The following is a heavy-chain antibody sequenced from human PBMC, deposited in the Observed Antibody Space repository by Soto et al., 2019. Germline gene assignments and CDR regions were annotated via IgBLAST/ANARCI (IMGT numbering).Heavy chain of an antibody. CDR2: IYSTGTT. Sequence: EVQLVESGGGLIQPGGSLKLSCAASGFTVGNNYMSWVRQASGKGLEWVSLIYSTGTTKYADSVKGRFTVSRDNAKNTLYLQMNSLRAEDTAVYYCAKDGRGSGSHYNSFGYWGQGTLVTASS. V-gene: IGHV3-53*01. D-gene: IGHD3-10*01. CDR3: AKDGRGSGSHYNSFGY. J-gene: IGHJ4*02. CDR1: GFTVGNNY.